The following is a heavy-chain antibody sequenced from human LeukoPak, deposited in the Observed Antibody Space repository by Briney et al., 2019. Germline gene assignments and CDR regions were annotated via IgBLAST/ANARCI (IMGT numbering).Heavy chain of an antibody. D-gene: IGHD1-1*01. CDR2: IAAADSGT. CDR3: ARRGTTATKYFED. J-gene: IGHJ4*02. V-gene: IGHV3-23*01. CDR1: GFTFSNYV. Sequence: GGSLRLSCGASGFTFSNYVMSWVRQAPGQGLEWVSTIAAADSGTYYAASVKGRFTISRDNSKHTLHLQMNGLRAEDTAVYYCARRGTTATKYFEDWGQGTLVTVSS.